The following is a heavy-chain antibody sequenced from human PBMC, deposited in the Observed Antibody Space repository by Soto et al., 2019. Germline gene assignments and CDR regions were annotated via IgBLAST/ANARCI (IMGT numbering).Heavy chain of an antibody. CDR1: GFTFSSYS. J-gene: IGHJ6*02. D-gene: IGHD5-12*01. CDR3: ARIQATTITQYYGMDV. Sequence: EVQLVESGGGLVKPGGSLRLSCAASGFTFSSYSMNWVRQAPGKGLEWVSSISSSSSYIYYADSVKGRFTISRDNAKNSLYLQMNSLRAEDTAVYYCARIQATTITQYYGMDVWGQGTTVTVSS. CDR2: ISSSSSYI. V-gene: IGHV3-21*01.